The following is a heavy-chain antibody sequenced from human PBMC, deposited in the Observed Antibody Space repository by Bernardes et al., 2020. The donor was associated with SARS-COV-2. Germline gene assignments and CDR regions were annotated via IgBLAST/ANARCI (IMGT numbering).Heavy chain of an antibody. CDR1: GFTFSSYA. Sequence: GGSLRLSCAASGFTFSSYAMSWVRQAPGKGLEWVSAISGSGGSTYYADSVKGRFTISRDNSKNTLYLQMNSLRAEDTAVYYCASGPVNYYDSSAYPWPDDYWGQGTLVTVSS. V-gene: IGHV3-23*01. CDR3: ASGPVNYYDSSAYPWPDDY. D-gene: IGHD3-22*01. CDR2: ISGSGGST. J-gene: IGHJ4*02.